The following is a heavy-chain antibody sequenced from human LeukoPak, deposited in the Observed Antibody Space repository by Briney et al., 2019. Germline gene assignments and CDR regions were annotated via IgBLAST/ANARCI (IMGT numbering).Heavy chain of an antibody. J-gene: IGHJ4*02. CDR2: INPDGSHT. CDR1: GFTFRIFW. D-gene: IGHD5-24*01. V-gene: IGHV3-74*01. CDR3: TRGSNWSFDS. Sequence: GGSLRLSCAASGFTFRIFWMGWVRQAPGKGLVWVSEINPDGSHTNYADSVKGRFTISRDNAKNTLYLQMNSLRVEDTAVYYCTRGSNWSFDSWGQGTLATVSS.